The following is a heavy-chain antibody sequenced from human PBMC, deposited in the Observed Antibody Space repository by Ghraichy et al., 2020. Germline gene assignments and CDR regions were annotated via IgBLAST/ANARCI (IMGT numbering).Heavy chain of an antibody. J-gene: IGHJ5*02. CDR2: ISAYNGNT. V-gene: IGHV1-18*01. CDR3: ARDGPLKTIFGVVITPGDNWFDP. Sequence: ASVKVSCKASGYTFTSYGISWVRQAPGQGLEWMGWISAYNGNTNYAQKLQGRVTMTTDTSTSIAYMELRSLRSDDTAVYYCARDGPLKTIFGVVITPGDNWFDPWGQGTLVTVSS. D-gene: IGHD3-3*01. CDR1: GYTFTSYG.